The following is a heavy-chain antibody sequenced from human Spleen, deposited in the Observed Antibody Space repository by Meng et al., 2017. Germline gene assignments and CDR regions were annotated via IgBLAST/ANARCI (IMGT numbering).Heavy chain of an antibody. CDR2: ISAYNGNT. CDR1: GYSFISYG. V-gene: IGHV1-18*01. D-gene: IGHD3-10*01. Sequence: ASVKVSCKASGYSFISYGISWMRQAPGQGLEWMGWISAYNGNTKYAQKFQGRVTMTTDTSTSTASMELSSLRSEDTAVYYCAREWLGLYYYYGMDVWGQGTTVTVSS. J-gene: IGHJ6*02. CDR3: AREWLGLYYYYGMDV.